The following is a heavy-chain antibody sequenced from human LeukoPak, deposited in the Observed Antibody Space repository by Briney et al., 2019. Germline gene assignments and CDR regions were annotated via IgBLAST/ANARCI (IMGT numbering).Heavy chain of an antibody. CDR1: GFTFSSNS. CDR3: ARATVARDTASDY. CDR2: ISSSSSYI. D-gene: IGHD4-23*01. Sequence: KPGGSLRLSCAASGFTFSSNSMNWVRQAPGKGLEWVSSISSSSSYIYYADSVKGRFTISRDNAKNSLYLQMNSLRAEDTAVYYCARATVARDTASDYWGQGTLVTVSS. J-gene: IGHJ4*02. V-gene: IGHV3-21*01.